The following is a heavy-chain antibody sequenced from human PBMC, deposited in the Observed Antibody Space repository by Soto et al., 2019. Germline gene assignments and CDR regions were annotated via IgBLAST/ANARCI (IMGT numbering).Heavy chain of an antibody. CDR2: IYPGDSDT. D-gene: IGHD3-22*01. V-gene: IGHV5-51*01. J-gene: IGHJ6*02. CDR1: GYSFTSYW. CDR3: AREPYYYDSSGYYYGMDV. Sequence: GESLKISCKGSGYSFTSYWIGWVRQMPGKGLEWMGIIYPGDSDTRYSPSFQGQGPISADKSISTAYLQWSSLKASDTAMYYCAREPYYYDSSGYYYGMDVWGQGTTVTVSS.